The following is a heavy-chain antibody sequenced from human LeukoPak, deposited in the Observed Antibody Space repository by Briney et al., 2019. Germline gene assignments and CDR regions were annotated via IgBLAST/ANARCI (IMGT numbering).Heavy chain of an antibody. J-gene: IGHJ3*02. D-gene: IGHD3-22*01. CDR2: ISYDGSNK. CDR3: AKAGPYYYDSSGSAFDI. V-gene: IGHV3-30-3*01. Sequence: GGSLRLSCAASGFTFSSYAMHWVRQAPGKGLEWVAVISYDGSNKYYADSVKGRFTISRDNSKNTLYLQMNSLRAEDTALYYCAKAGPYYYDSSGSAFDIWGQGTMVTVSS. CDR1: GFTFSSYA.